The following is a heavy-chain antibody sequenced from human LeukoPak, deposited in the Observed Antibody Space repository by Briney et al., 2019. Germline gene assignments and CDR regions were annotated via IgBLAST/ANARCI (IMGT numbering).Heavy chain of an antibody. J-gene: IGHJ4*02. CDR3: AKVKTMIVVVTPFDS. D-gene: IGHD3-22*01. V-gene: IGHV3-30*02. CDR1: GCTFNSYG. Sequence: PGGSLRLSCAASGCTFNSYGMHWVRQAPGKGLEWVAFIRYDGSDKYYADSVKGRFTISRDNSKNTLFLQMNSLRAEDTAVYYCAKVKTMIVVVTPFDSWGPGTLVTVSS. CDR2: IRYDGSDK.